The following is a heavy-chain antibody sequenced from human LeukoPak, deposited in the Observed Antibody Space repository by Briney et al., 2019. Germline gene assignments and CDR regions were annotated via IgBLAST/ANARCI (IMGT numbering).Heavy chain of an antibody. CDR3: ARTPHYDYVWGSYRYHYFDY. CDR1: GGSFSGYY. V-gene: IGHV4-34*01. J-gene: IGHJ4*02. CDR2: INHSGST. D-gene: IGHD3-16*02. Sequence: SETLSLTCAVYGGSFSGYYWSWIRQPPGKGLEWIGEINHSGSTNYNPSLKSRVTISVDTSKNQFSLKLSSVTAADTAVYYCARTPHYDYVWGSYRYHYFDYWGQGTLVTVSS.